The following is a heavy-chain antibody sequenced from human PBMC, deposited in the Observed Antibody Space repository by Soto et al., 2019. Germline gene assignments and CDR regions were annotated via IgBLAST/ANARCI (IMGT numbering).Heavy chain of an antibody. D-gene: IGHD6-13*01. CDR1: GFTFSSYA. CDR2: ISGSGGST. CDR3: AKAWSSSWARHYYYYMDV. V-gene: IGHV3-23*01. J-gene: IGHJ6*03. Sequence: GGSLRLSCAASGFTFSSYAMSWVRQAPGKGLEWVSAISGSGGSTYYADSVKGRFTISRDNSKNTLYLQMNSLRAEDTAVYYCAKAWSSSWARHYYYYMDVWGKGTTVTVSS.